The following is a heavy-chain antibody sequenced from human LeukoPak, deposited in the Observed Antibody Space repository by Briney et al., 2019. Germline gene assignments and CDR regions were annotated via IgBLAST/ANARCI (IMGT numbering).Heavy chain of an antibody. CDR1: GYTFTSYD. V-gene: IGHV1-69*04. J-gene: IGHJ3*02. Sequence: SVKVSCKASGYTFTSYDISWVRQAPGQGLEWMGRIIPILGIANYAQKFQGRVTITADKSTSTAYMELSSLRSEDTAVYYCARGPSQWFGESAFDIWGQGTMVTVSS. CDR2: IIPILGIA. CDR3: ARGPSQWFGESAFDI. D-gene: IGHD3-10*01.